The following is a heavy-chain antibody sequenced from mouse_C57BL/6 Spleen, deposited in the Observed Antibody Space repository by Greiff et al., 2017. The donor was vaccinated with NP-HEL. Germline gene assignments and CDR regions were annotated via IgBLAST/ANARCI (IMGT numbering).Heavy chain of an antibody. V-gene: IGHV1-7*01. CDR3: ATAQAKLGYAMDY. Sequence: VKLQQSGAELAKPGASVKLSCKASGYTFTSYWMHWVKQRPGQGLEWIGYINPSSGYTKYNQKFKDKATLTADKSSSTAYMQLSSLTYEDSAVYYCATAQAKLGYAMDYWGQGTSVTVSS. CDR1: GYTFTSYW. J-gene: IGHJ4*01. D-gene: IGHD3-2*02. CDR2: INPSSGYT.